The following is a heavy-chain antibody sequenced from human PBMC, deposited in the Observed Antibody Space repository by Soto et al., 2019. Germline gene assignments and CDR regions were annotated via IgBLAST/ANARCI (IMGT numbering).Heavy chain of an antibody. J-gene: IGHJ4*02. CDR3: ARGVSSSWYRY. CDR2: INHSGST. Sequence: SETLSLTCAVYGGSFSGYYWSWIRQPPGKGLEWIGEINHSGSTNYNPSLKSRVTISVDTSKNQFSLKLSSVTAADTAVYYCARGVSSSWYRYWGQGTLVTVS. V-gene: IGHV4-34*01. D-gene: IGHD6-13*01. CDR1: GGSFSGYY.